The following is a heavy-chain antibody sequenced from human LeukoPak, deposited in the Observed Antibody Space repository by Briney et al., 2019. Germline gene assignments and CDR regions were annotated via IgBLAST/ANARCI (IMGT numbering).Heavy chain of an antibody. V-gene: IGHV3-7*01. CDR3: ARIITMIVVAPFDY. CDR1: GFTFSSYW. Sequence: GGSLRPSCAASGFTFSSYWMGWVRQAPGKGLEWVANIKQDGSEKHYVDSVKGRFTISRDNAKNLLYLQMNSLRAEDTAVYYCARIITMIVVAPFDYWGQGTLVTVSS. J-gene: IGHJ4*02. CDR2: IKQDGSEK. D-gene: IGHD3-22*01.